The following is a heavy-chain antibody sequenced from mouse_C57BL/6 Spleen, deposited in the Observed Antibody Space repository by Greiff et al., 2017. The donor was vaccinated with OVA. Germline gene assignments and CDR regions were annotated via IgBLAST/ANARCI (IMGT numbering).Heavy chain of an antibody. Sequence: VQLQQSGAELVRPGSSVKLSCKASGYTFTSYWMDWVKQRPGQGLEWIGNIYPSDSETHYNQKFKDKATLTVDKSSSTAYMQLSSLTSEDSAVYYCASGYYDSTWFAYWGQGTLVTVSA. D-gene: IGHD2-4*01. CDR3: ASGYYDSTWFAY. V-gene: IGHV1-61*01. CDR2: IYPSDSET. CDR1: GYTFTSYW. J-gene: IGHJ3*01.